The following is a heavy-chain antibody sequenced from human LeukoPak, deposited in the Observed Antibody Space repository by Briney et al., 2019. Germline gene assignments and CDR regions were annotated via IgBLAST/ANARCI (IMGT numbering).Heavy chain of an antibody. CDR2: ISSSGGRT. J-gene: IGHJ4*02. V-gene: IGHV3-23*01. Sequence: GGSLRLSCAASGFTFSNYDMSWVRQAPGKGLEWVSSISSSGGRTYYADSVKGRFTISRDNSKNTLYLQMNSLRAEDTAVYYCAKGADLWFGQSLPFDFWGQGTLVTVSS. CDR3: AKGADLWFGQSLPFDF. CDR1: GFTFSNYD. D-gene: IGHD3-10*01.